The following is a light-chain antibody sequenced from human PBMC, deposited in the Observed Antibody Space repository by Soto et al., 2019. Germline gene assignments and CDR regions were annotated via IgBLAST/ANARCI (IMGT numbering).Light chain of an antibody. V-gene: IGKV3-20*01. CDR3: QQYGSSPLYT. Sequence: EIVLTQSPGTLSLSPGERATLSCRASQSVSSSYLAWYQQKPGQAPRLLIYGASSRATGIPDRFSGSGSGTDFTFTISRLEPEDLAVYYCQQYGSSPLYTFGQVTKLEIK. J-gene: IGKJ2*01. CDR2: GAS. CDR1: QSVSSSY.